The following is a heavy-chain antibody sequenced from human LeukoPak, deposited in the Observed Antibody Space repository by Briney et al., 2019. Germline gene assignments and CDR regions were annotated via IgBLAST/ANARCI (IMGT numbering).Heavy chain of an antibody. Sequence: SSETLSLTCTVSGGSISSYYWSWIRQPAGKGLEWIGRIYTSGSTNYNPSLKSRVTMSVDTSKNQFSLKLSSVTAADTAVYYCARERHSSGWYVPDGYYYYYMDVWGKGTTVTISS. D-gene: IGHD6-19*01. CDR3: ARERHSSGWYVPDGYYYYYMDV. CDR1: GGSISSYY. CDR2: IYTSGST. J-gene: IGHJ6*03. V-gene: IGHV4-4*07.